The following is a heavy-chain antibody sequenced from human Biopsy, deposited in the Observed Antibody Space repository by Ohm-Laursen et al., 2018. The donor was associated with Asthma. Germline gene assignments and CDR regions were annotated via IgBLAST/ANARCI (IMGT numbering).Heavy chain of an antibody. Sequence: SLRLSCAASGFSFSDYYMTWMRQAPGKGLEWVSSISSSGSTTYPADSVKGRFTISRDNAKNSLYLQMNSLGPEDTAEYYCARDMGAGPNQPPSGSGSSHLYGMDVWGQGTTVTVSS. CDR2: ISSSGSTT. V-gene: IGHV3-11*01. D-gene: IGHD3-10*01. J-gene: IGHJ6*02. CDR1: GFSFSDYY. CDR3: ARDMGAGPNQPPSGSGSSHLYGMDV.